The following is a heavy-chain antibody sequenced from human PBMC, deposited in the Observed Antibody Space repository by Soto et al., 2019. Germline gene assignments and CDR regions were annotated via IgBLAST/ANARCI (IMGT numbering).Heavy chain of an antibody. Sequence: GGSLRLSCAASGFTFSSYAMSWVRQAPGKGLEWVSAISGSGGSTYYADSVKGRFTISRDNSKNTLYLQMNSLRAEDTAVDYCAKAPDVSIVVVPAAMSLSGYYFDYWGQGTLVTVSS. CDR2: ISGSGGST. CDR1: GFTFSSYA. D-gene: IGHD2-2*01. J-gene: IGHJ4*02. V-gene: IGHV3-23*01. CDR3: AKAPDVSIVVVPAAMSLSGYYFDY.